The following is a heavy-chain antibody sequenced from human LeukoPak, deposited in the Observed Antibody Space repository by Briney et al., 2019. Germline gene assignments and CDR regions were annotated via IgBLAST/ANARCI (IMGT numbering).Heavy chain of an antibody. CDR3: ARFLRGYSSSFGTT. V-gene: IGHV1-69*13. J-gene: IGHJ5*02. Sequence: SVKVPCKASGGTFSSYAISWVRQAPGQGLEWMGGIIPIFGTANYAQKFQGRVTITADESTSTAYMELSSLRSEDTAVYYCARFLRGYSSSFGTTWGQGTLVTVSS. CDR2: IIPIFGTA. CDR1: GGTFSSYA. D-gene: IGHD6-13*01.